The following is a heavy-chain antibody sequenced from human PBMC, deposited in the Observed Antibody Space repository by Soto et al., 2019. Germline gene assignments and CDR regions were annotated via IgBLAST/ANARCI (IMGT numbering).Heavy chain of an antibody. D-gene: IGHD2-2*01. V-gene: IGHV1-69*12. J-gene: IGHJ6*02. CDR1: GGTFSSYA. CDR3: ARESLGEYCISTCCQKGGMDV. Sequence: QVQLVQSGAEVKKPGSSVKVSCKASGGTFSSYAISWVRQAPGQGLEWMGGIIPIFGTANYAQKFQGRVTITADESTSTAYMELRSLRSEDTAVYYCARESLGEYCISTCCQKGGMDVWGQGTTVTVSS. CDR2: IIPIFGTA.